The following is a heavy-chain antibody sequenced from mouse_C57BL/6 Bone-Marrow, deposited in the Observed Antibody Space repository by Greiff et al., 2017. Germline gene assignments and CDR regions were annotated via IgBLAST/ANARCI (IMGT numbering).Heavy chain of an antibody. CDR3: ARADYYAMDY. CDR1: GYTFTSYW. J-gene: IGHJ4*01. Sequence: VQLQQPGAELVKPGASVKLSCKASGYTFTSYWMHWVKQRPGQGLEWIGMIHPNSGSTNYNEKFKSKATLTVDKSSSTAYMQLSSLTSEDAAVYYCARADYYAMDYWGQGTSVTVSS. V-gene: IGHV1-64*01. CDR2: IHPNSGST.